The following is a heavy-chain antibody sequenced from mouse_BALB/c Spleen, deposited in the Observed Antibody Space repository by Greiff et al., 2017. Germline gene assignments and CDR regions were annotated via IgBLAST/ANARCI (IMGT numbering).Heavy chain of an antibody. CDR2: IDPEYGAT. D-gene: IGHD3-3*01. CDR1: GFNIKDYY. V-gene: IGHV14-4*02. J-gene: IGHJ4*01. CDR3: KARDDDDAMDY. Sequence: EVQLHQSGAELVRPGASVKLSCTASGFNIKDYYMHWVKQRPEQGLEWIGWIDPEYGATEYAPKFQGTATMTADTSSNTAYLQLSSLTSEDTAVYYCKARDDDDAMDYWGQGTAGTVSA.